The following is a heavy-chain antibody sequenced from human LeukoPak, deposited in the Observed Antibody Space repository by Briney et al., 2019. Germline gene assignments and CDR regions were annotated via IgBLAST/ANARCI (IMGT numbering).Heavy chain of an antibody. J-gene: IGHJ4*02. D-gene: IGHD1-26*01. CDR3: AVPQWELLN. Sequence: GGSLRLSCAASGFTFSSYTMSWVRQAPAKGLEWVSAISASGGNTYYADSVRGRFTISRDNSKNTLYLQMNSLRAEDTAVYYCAVPQWELLNGGQGTLVTVSS. CDR1: GFTFSSYT. V-gene: IGHV3-23*01. CDR2: ISASGGNT.